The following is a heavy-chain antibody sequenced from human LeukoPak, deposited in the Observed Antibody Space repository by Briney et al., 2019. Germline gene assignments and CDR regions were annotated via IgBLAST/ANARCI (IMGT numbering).Heavy chain of an antibody. D-gene: IGHD4-23*01. CDR3: ARYGGNAHDY. CDR2: IYYSGTT. J-gene: IGHJ4*02. Sequence: SETLSLTCTVSGGSISSGDYYWSWIRQHPGKGLEWIGHIYYSGTTYYNPSLKSRVTISVDTSKKQFSLKVGSVTAADTAVYYCARYGGNAHDYWGQGTLVTASS. CDR1: GGSISSGDYY. V-gene: IGHV4-31*03.